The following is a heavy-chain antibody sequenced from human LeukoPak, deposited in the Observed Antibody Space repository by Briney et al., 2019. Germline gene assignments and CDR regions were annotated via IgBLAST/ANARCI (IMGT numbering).Heavy chain of an antibody. D-gene: IGHD3-3*01. Sequence: PGGSLRLSCAASGFVFSNYAMSWVRQAPGQGLERVSPIGGSGGSTYYADSVKGRFTISRDNSKNTLYLQMNSLRAEDTAVYYCAKLDDYDFNYFDYWGQGTLVTVSS. V-gene: IGHV3-23*01. J-gene: IGHJ4*02. CDR3: AKLDDYDFNYFDY. CDR1: GFVFSNYA. CDR2: IGGSGGST.